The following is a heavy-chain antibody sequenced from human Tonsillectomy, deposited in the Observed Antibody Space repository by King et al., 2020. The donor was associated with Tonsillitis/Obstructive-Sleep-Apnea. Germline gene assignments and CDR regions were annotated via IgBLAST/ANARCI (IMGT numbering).Heavy chain of an antibody. CDR3: AKDTHYYYMDV. Sequence: VQLVESGGGVVQPGGSLRLSCAASGFTFDDHAMHWVRQAPGKGLEWVSLISGDGGRKYYGDSVKGRFTISRDNSKNSLYQQMNSLRSEDTALYYCAKDTHYYYMDVWGKGTTVTVSS. CDR1: GFTFDDHA. CDR2: ISGDGGRK. V-gene: IGHV3-43*02. J-gene: IGHJ6*03.